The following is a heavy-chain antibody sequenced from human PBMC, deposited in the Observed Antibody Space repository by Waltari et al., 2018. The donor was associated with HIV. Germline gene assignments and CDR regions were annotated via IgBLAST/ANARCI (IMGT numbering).Heavy chain of an antibody. D-gene: IGHD3-16*01. CDR3: VRGFGNYGFYFDY. CDR1: GGSFSGSY. V-gene: IGHV4-34*02. CDR2: IDHTGTS. J-gene: IGHJ4*02. Sequence: QVHLPQWGSGLLKPSGTLSLTCAVYGGSFSGSYWTWIRQSPGWGLEWMGEIDHTGTSTYNPSLKGRVTMSVDTSKNQFSLTLKSVTAADTAVYYCVRGFGNYGFYFDYWGQGKLVSVSS.